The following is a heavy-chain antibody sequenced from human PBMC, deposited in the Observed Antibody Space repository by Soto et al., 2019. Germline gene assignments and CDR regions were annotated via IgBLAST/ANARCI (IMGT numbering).Heavy chain of an antibody. V-gene: IGHV3-48*01. CDR1: GFTFSSYS. D-gene: IGHD3-3*01. Sequence: GGSLRLSCAASGFTFSSYSMNWVRQAPGKGLEWVSYISSSSSTIYYADSVKGRFTISRDNAKNSLYLQMNSLRAEDTAVYYCARQSGYYDFWSGYYDVYYFEYWGQGTLVTVSS. CDR2: ISSSSSTI. J-gene: IGHJ4*02. CDR3: ARQSGYYDFWSGYYDVYYFEY.